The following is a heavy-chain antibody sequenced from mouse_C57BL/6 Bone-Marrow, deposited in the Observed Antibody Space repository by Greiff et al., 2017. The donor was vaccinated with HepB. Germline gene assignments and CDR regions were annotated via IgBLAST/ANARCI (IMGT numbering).Heavy chain of an antibody. J-gene: IGHJ1*03. CDR1: GFTFSDYG. V-gene: IGHV5-17*01. CDR2: ISSGSSNI. D-gene: IGHD2-5*01. Sequence: EVQVVESGGGLVKPGGSLTLSCAASGFTFSDYGMHWVRQAPEKGLAWVAYISSGSSNIYYADTVKGRFTISRDNAKNTLFLQMTSLRSEDTAMYYCARRDSNYWYFDVWGTGTTVTVSS. CDR3: ARRDSNYWYFDV.